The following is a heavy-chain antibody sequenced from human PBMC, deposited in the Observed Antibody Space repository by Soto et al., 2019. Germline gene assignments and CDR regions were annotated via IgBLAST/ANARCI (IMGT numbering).Heavy chain of an antibody. CDR2: ISDDGSNK. V-gene: IGHV3-30*18. J-gene: IGHJ5*01. D-gene: IGHD2-15*01. CDR3: AKDLEDIVVVVAAPNPIS. Sequence: GGSLRLSCAASGFTFSSYGMHWVRQAPGKGLEWVAVISDDGSNKYYADSVKGRFTISRDNSKNTLYLQMNSLRAEDTAVYYCAKDLEDIVVVVAAPNPISWGHGTLVTVSS. CDR1: GFTFSSYG.